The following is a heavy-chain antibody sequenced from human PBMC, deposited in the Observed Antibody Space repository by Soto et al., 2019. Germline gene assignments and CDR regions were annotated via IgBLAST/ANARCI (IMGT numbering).Heavy chain of an antibody. V-gene: IGHV1-18*01. CDR2: ISAYNGNT. Sequence: QVQLVQSGAEVKKPGASVKVSCKASGYTFTSYGISWVRQAPGQVLEWMGWISAYNGNTNYAQKLQGRVTMTTDTSTSTAYMELRRLRSDDTDVYYCARDRGAYGMDVWGQGTTVTVSS. CDR3: ARDRGAYGMDV. CDR1: GYTFTSYG. J-gene: IGHJ6*02.